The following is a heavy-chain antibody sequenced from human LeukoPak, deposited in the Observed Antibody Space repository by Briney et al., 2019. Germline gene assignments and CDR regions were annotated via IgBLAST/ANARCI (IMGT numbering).Heavy chain of an antibody. Sequence: ASVKVSCKASGYTFTSYDINWVRQATGQGLEWMGWMNPNSGNTGNAQKFQGRVTMTTDTSTSTAYMELRSLRSDDTAVYYCARVATYYGSGSTGSFYYYMDVWGKGTTVTISS. J-gene: IGHJ6*03. V-gene: IGHV1-8*01. CDR3: ARVATYYGSGSTGSFYYYMDV. CDR2: MNPNSGNT. CDR1: GYTFTSYD. D-gene: IGHD3-10*01.